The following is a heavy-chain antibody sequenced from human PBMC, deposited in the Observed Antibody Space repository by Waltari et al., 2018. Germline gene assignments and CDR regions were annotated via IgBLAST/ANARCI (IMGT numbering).Heavy chain of an antibody. CDR3: ATSGSFLRGVIQLPNKPVDY. V-gene: IGHV1-69*05. J-gene: IGHJ4*02. D-gene: IGHD3-10*01. Sequence: QVQLVQSGTEVKKPGSSVKVSCKASGGTFSSYAISWVRQAPGQGLEWMGGISPMLGTANDGQKCQGRVTITTDESTSTAYIELSSLRSEDTAVYYWATSGSFLRGVIQLPNKPVDYWGQGTLVTVAS. CDR2: ISPMLGTA. CDR1: GGTFSSYA.